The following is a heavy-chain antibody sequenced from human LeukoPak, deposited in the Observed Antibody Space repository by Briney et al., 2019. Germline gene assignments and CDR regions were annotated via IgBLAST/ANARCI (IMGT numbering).Heavy chain of an antibody. D-gene: IGHD2-15*01. J-gene: IGHJ4*02. CDR3: ARQPTYCSGGSCYSASLFDY. V-gene: IGHV4-39*01. Sequence: PSETLSLTCTVSGGSISSGDYYWGWIRQPPGKGLEWIGSIYYSGSTYYNPSLKSRVTISVDTSKNQFSLKLSSVTAADTAVYYCARQPTYCSGGSCYSASLFDYWGQGTLVTVSS. CDR2: IYYSGST. CDR1: GGSISSGDYY.